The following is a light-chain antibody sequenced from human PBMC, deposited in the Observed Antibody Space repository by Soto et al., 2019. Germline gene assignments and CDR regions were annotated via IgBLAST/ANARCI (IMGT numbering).Light chain of an antibody. Sequence: ALHANQSPTSLLAALRDRVTXTCRTSQGIRSALGWYEQRPLKVPKLLIYAASALQIGDRSMFSGDGSGRDFNLTISSMQRKDFAVYYFQQYSNWGPITCVQETRMEIK. CDR2: AAS. V-gene: IGKV1D-13*01. CDR3: QQYSNWGPIT. CDR1: QGIRSA. J-gene: IGKJ5*01.